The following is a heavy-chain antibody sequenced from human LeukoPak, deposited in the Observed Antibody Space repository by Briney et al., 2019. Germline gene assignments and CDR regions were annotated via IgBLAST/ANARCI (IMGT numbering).Heavy chain of an antibody. J-gene: IGHJ3*02. Sequence: ASVKVSCKASGYTFTSYDVNWVRQATGQGLEWMGWMNPNSGNTGYAQKFQGRVTITRNTSISTAYMELSSLRSEDTAVYYCARVLSVAGADPHYHENAFDIWGQGTMVTVSS. D-gene: IGHD2-8*01. CDR2: MNPNSGNT. CDR3: ARVLSVAGADPHYHENAFDI. CDR1: GYTFTSYD. V-gene: IGHV1-8*01.